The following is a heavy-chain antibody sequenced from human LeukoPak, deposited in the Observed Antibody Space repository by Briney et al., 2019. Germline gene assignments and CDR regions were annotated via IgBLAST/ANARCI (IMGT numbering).Heavy chain of an antibody. V-gene: IGHV3-21*01. Sequence: GGSLRLSCAASGFTFSSYSMNWVRQAPGKGLEWVSSISSSSSYIYHADSVKGRFTISRDNAKNSLYLQMNSLRAEDTAVYYCASSIAAPPPDYWGQGTLVTVSS. D-gene: IGHD6-6*01. CDR3: ASSIAAPPPDY. CDR1: GFTFSSYS. CDR2: ISSSSSYI. J-gene: IGHJ4*02.